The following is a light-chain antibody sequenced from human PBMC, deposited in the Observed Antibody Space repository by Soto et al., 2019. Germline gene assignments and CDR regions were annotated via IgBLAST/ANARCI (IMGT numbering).Light chain of an antibody. J-gene: IGKJ1*01. CDR3: QQYNKWPSWA. CDR1: QSVSST. Sequence: EIVMTQSPATLSVSPGERATLSCRASQSVSSTLAWYQQKPGQAPRLLIYGASTRATGIPARFSGSGSGTEFTLTISSLQSEDLAAYYCQQYNKWPSWAFGQGTKVEIK. V-gene: IGKV3-15*01. CDR2: GAS.